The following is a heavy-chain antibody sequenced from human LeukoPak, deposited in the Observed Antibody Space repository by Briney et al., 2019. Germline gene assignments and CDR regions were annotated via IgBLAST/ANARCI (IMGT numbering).Heavy chain of an antibody. J-gene: IGHJ4*02. CDR3: AKTLRFLEWLSFFDY. D-gene: IGHD3-3*01. V-gene: IGHV3-30*18. CDR1: GFTFSSYG. Sequence: GRSLRLSCAASGFTFSSYGMHWVRQAPGKGLVWVAVISYDGSNKYYADSVKGRFTISRDNSKNTLYLQMNSLRAEDTAVYYCAKTLRFLEWLSFFDYWGQGTLVTVSS. CDR2: ISYDGSNK.